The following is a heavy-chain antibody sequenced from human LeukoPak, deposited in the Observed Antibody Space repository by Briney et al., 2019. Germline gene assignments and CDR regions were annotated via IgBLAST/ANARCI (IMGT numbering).Heavy chain of an antibody. CDR2: IKSDGSST. CDR3: VRDFGTSDYYFDY. V-gene: IGHV3-74*01. CDR1: GFTFSSHW. Sequence: PGGSLRLSCAASGFTFSSHWMHWVRQAPGKGLVWVSHIKSDGSSTNYADSVKGRFTISRDNAKNTAHLRMNSLRAEDTAVYYCVRDFGTSDYYFDYWGQGTLVTVSS. J-gene: IGHJ4*02. D-gene: IGHD2-21*02.